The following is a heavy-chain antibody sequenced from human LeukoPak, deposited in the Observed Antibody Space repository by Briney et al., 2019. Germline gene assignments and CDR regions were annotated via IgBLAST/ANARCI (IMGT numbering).Heavy chain of an antibody. V-gene: IGHV3-48*03. CDR3: AELVITMMGGV. CDR2: ISSSGSTI. J-gene: IGHJ6*04. Sequence: GGSLRLSCAASGFTFSSYEMNWVRQAPGKGLEWVSYISSSGSTIYYADSVKGRLTISRDNAKNPLYLQMNSREAKETAVYYGAELVITMMGGVWGKGTTFTISS. CDR1: GFTFSSYE. D-gene: IGHD3-22*01.